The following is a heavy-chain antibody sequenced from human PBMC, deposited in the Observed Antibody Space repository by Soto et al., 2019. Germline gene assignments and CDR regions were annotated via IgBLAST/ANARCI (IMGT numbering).Heavy chain of an antibody. D-gene: IGHD4-17*01. Sequence: EVQLVESGGGLVQPGGSLRLACAASGFTVSSNFMTWVRLAPGRGLEWVAIIYSGGTTYYADSVKDRFTISRDESKNTLYLQMSSLTAEDTAVYHCVISIRRGGDYDHWGQGTLVTVSS. V-gene: IGHV3-66*01. J-gene: IGHJ5*02. CDR2: IYSGGTT. CDR3: VISIRRGGDYDH. CDR1: GFTVSSNF.